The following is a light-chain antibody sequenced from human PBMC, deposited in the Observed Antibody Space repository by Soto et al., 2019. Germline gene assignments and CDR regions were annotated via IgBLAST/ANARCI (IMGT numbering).Light chain of an antibody. CDR3: SAWDDSLSDRV. V-gene: IGLV1-47*02. J-gene: IGLJ3*02. CDR2: NND. CDR1: GSNIGPNY. Sequence: QSVLTQPPSASGTPGQWVTMSCSGSGSNIGPNYVYWFQQFPGTAPKLLIYNNDQRPSGVPDRFSGSKSGTSASQDISGLRSGDDADYYCSAWDDSLSDRVFGGGTKLTVL.